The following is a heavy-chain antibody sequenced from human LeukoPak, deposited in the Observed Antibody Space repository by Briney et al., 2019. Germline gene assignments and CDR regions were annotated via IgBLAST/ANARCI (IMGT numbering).Heavy chain of an antibody. D-gene: IGHD1/OR15-1a*01. J-gene: IGHJ3*02. CDR1: GFSFSTNGVA. Sequence: SGPTLVKPTQTLTLTCTYSGFSFSTNGVAVGWIRQPPGKALEWLALLFWDDDERYNSSLKTRLSITQDTSKNQVVLTMTNMDPLDTATYYCAHRLRARTMAFDIWGPGTMVTVSS. CDR3: AHRLRARTMAFDI. V-gene: IGHV2-5*02. CDR2: LFWDDDE.